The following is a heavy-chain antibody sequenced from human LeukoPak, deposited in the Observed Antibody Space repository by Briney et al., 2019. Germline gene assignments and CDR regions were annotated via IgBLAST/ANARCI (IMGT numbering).Heavy chain of an antibody. CDR2: IKTDGSEK. CDR3: ARDLDTYVVLTAYDTSDI. Sequence: PGGSLRLSCEGSGFTFSNYWMTWVRQAPGKGLEWVANIKTDGSEKHYADSVEGRFTISRDNAKNSLYLQMNSLRVEDTAVYYCARDLDTYVVLTAYDTSDIWGQGTMVTVAS. CDR1: GFTFSNYW. V-gene: IGHV3-7*01. D-gene: IGHD2-21*02. J-gene: IGHJ3*02.